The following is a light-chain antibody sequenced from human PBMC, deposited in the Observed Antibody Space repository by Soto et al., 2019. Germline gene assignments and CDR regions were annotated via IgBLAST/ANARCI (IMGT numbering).Light chain of an antibody. CDR3: QQYHNWPPWT. CDR1: ESVLSN. CDR2: GAF. V-gene: IGKV3-15*01. Sequence: IVMTQSPVTLSVSPGERATLSCRASESVLSNLAWYQWRPGQAPRLLIYGAFTRATGIPARFSGSGSGTEFTLTISSLQSEDVAVYYCQQYHNWPPWTFGQGTKVEIK. J-gene: IGKJ1*01.